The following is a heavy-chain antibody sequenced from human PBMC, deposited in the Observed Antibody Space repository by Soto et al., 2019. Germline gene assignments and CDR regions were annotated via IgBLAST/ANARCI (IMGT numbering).Heavy chain of an antibody. V-gene: IGHV5-51*01. Sequence: IWYRVSWCKFIDFWDAWVSQLPGKGLEWMGIVFPGDSQTTYGPSFEVQVSVSADQSTSTAFLQWNRLRASDTGVYFCARRKLHCGGGSCYGTNDLDYWGQRTKVPVTS. CDR2: VFPGDSQT. D-gene: IGHD2-21*01. CDR1: WCKFIDFW. J-gene: IGHJ4*02. CDR3: ARRKLHCGGGSCYGTNDLDY.